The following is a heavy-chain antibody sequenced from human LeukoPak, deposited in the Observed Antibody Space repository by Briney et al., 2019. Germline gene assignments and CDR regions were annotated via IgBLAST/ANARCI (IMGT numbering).Heavy chain of an antibody. J-gene: IGHJ4*02. D-gene: IGHD6-6*01. CDR1: GGSFSGYY. V-gene: IGHV4-34*01. CDR3: ARGNRGAARGPEFDY. Sequence: SETLSLTCAVYGGSFSGYYWSWIRQPPGKGLEWIGEINHSGSTNYNPSLKSRVTISVDTSKNQFSLKLSSVTAADTAVYYCARGNRGAARGPEFDYWGQGTLVTVSS. CDR2: INHSGST.